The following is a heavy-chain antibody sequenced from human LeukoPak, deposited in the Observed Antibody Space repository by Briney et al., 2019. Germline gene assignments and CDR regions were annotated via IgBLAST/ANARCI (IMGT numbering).Heavy chain of an antibody. Sequence: GGSLRLSCAASGFTFSSSAMSWVRQVPGKGLEWVSGISSSGGSTNYADSVRGRFTISRDNSKNTLYVQMNSLRAEDTAVYYCAKDQAGDLAFDIWGQGTMVTVSS. CDR1: GFTFSSSA. J-gene: IGHJ3*02. CDR2: ISSSGGST. D-gene: IGHD7-27*01. V-gene: IGHV3-23*01. CDR3: AKDQAGDLAFDI.